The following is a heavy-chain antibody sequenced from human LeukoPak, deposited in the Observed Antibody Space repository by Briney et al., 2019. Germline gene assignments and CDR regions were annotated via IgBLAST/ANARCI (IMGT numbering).Heavy chain of an antibody. CDR1: GFTFSSYS. D-gene: IGHD2-15*01. V-gene: IGHV3-48*01. Sequence: PGGSLRLSCAASGFTFSSYSLNWVRQAPGKGLEWVSFISSSSITIYYADSVKGRFTISRDKAEKSLYLQMNSLRAEDTAVYYCARDRGGSYSAIDYWGQGTLVTVSS. J-gene: IGHJ4*02. CDR3: ARDRGGSYSAIDY. CDR2: ISSSSITI.